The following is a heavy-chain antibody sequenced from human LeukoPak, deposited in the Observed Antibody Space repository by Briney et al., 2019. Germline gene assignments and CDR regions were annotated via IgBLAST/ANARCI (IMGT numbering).Heavy chain of an antibody. Sequence: SETLSLTCTVSGGSISSSSYYWGWIRQPPGKGLEWIGSIYYSGSTYYNPSLKSRVTISVDTSMNQFSLKLSSVTAADTAVYYCARSRLIYCSSTSCYKGAYFDYWGQGTLVTVSS. CDR1: GGSISSSSYY. D-gene: IGHD2-2*02. CDR2: IYYSGST. V-gene: IGHV4-39*01. J-gene: IGHJ4*02. CDR3: ARSRLIYCSSTSCYKGAYFDY.